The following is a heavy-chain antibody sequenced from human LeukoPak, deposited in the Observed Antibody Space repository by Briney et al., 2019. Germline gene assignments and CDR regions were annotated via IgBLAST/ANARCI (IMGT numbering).Heavy chain of an antibody. CDR1: GYTFTSYY. J-gene: IGHJ4*02. CDR3: ARSGTYSSSSGDFDY. D-gene: IGHD6-6*01. V-gene: IGHV1-46*01. CDR2: TNPSGGRT. Sequence: ASVKVSCKASGYTFTSYYMHWVRQAPGQGLEWMGITNPSGGRTSYAQKFQGRVTMTRDTSTSTVYMELSSLRSEDTAVYYCARSGTYSSSSGDFDYWGQGTLVTVSS.